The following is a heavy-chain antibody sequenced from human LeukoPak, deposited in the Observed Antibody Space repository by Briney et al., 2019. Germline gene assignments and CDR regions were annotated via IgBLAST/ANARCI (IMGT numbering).Heavy chain of an antibody. CDR3: ARAVVVIGYFDL. D-gene: IGHD3-22*01. J-gene: IGHJ2*01. V-gene: IGHV4-38-2*02. Sequence: SETLSLTCTVSGYSISSGYYWGWIRQPPGKGLEWIGSIYHSGSTYYNPSLKSRVTISVDTSKNQFSLKLSSVTAADTAVYYCARAVVVIGYFDLWGRGTLVTVSS. CDR2: IYHSGST. CDR1: GYSISSGYY.